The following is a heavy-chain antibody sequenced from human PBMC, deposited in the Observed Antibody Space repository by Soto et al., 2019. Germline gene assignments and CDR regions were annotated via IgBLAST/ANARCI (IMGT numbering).Heavy chain of an antibody. V-gene: IGHV5-51*01. CDR1: GYSFTSYW. CDR3: AKHQNGHSDAFAI. J-gene: IGHJ3*02. CDR2: IYPGDSGT. D-gene: IGHD2-15*01. Sequence: PGESLKISREGSGYSFTSYWIGWVRQIPGKGLAWMGIIYPGDSGTGYSPSFRGQVTISADKSISTAYLQWCGLKASDDALYYCAKHQNGHSDAFAIWSQGTMVSVSS.